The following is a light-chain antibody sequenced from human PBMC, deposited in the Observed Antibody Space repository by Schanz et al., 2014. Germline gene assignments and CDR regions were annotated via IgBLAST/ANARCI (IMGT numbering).Light chain of an antibody. V-gene: IGKV1-5*03. CDR1: QSVSDW. J-gene: IGKJ3*01. CDR2: KAS. CDR3: QQYSSLPS. Sequence: DIQMTQSPSTLSASVGDRVTITCRASQSVSDWLAWYQQKPGQAPKLLIYKASDLENGVPSRFRGSGSGTDFTLTISGLQPEDVATYYCQQYSSLPSFGPGTTVEI.